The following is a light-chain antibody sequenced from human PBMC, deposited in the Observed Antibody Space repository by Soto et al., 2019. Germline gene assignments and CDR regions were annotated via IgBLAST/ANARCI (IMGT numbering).Light chain of an antibody. CDR3: QQLDSCLWFI. J-gene: IGKJ4*01. V-gene: IGKV1-9*01. Sequence: DIQFTQSLSFLFASVGDRVTITCRASQDVSHFIAWYQHNPGKAPKLLMYDANTLQNEVPARFRGGGSGTEFTLILGTLQPEDYAPYYCQQLDSCLWFIFGVGTKVAIK. CDR2: DAN. CDR1: QDVSHF.